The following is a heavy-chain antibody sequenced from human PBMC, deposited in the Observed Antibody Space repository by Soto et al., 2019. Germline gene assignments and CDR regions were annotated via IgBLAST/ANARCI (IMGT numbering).Heavy chain of an antibody. CDR3: ARERSFGADD. J-gene: IGHJ4*02. D-gene: IGHD3-16*01. V-gene: IGHV1-8*01. CDR1: GYTFTSYD. CDR2: MNPNRGNT. Sequence: QVQLVQSGAEVKKPGASVKVSCKASGYTFTSYDINWVRQATGQGLELMGWMNPNRGNTGYAPKFQGRVTMTRNTSITTVYMELSSLRSEDTAVYYCARERSFGADDWGQGTLVTVSS.